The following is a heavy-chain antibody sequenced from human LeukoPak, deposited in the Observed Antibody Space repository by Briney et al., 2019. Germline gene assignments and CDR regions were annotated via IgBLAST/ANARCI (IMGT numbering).Heavy chain of an antibody. CDR2: ISGSGGST. CDR1: GFTFSSYA. J-gene: IGHJ4*02. D-gene: IGHD6-13*01. V-gene: IGHV3-23*01. CDR3: ANLGSSSWTLS. Sequence: GGSLRLSCAASGFTFSSYAMSWVRQAPGKGLEWVSAISGSGGSTYYADSVKGRFTTSRDNSKNTLYLQMNSLRAEDTAVYYCANLGSSSWTLSWGQGTLVTVSS.